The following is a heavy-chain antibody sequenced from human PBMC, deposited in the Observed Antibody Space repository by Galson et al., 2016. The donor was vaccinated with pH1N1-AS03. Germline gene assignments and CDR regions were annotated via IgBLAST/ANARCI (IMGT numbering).Heavy chain of an antibody. Sequence: SETLSLTCDVYGGSFNNYYWNWIRQSPGKGLEWVGDINHSGSTDYNPSLKSRVTISVDPSKNQISLNLNSVTAADTAVYYCARGSYSSGWYRGRNAFDIWGQGTMVTVSS. CDR1: GGSFNNYY. J-gene: IGHJ3*02. CDR2: INHSGST. CDR3: ARGSYSSGWYRGRNAFDI. D-gene: IGHD6-19*01. V-gene: IGHV4-34*01.